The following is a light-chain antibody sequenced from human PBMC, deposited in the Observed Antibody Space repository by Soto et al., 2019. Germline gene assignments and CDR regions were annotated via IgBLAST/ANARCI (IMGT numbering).Light chain of an antibody. CDR3: GSYTTSNTYV. J-gene: IGLJ1*01. Sequence: QSALTQPASVSGSPGQSITFSCTGTSSDIGVYNYVSWYQQHPGKAPKLMIYEVNNWPSGVSNRFSGSKSGDTASLTISGLQAEDEADYYCGSYTTSNTYVFGTGTKVTVL. CDR1: SSDIGVYNY. CDR2: EVN. V-gene: IGLV2-14*01.